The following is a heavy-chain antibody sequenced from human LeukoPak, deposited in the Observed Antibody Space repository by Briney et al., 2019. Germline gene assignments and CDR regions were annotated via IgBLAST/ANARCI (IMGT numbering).Heavy chain of an antibody. D-gene: IGHD4-17*01. CDR2: IYYSGST. CDR1: GGSISSYY. Sequence: SETLSLTCTVSGGSISSYYWSWIRQPPGKGLEWIGYIYYSGSTNYNPSLKSRVTISVDTSKNQFSRKLSSVTAADTAVYYCARGSRLRCLDYWGQGTLVTVSS. V-gene: IGHV4-59*01. CDR3: ARGSRLRCLDY. J-gene: IGHJ4*02.